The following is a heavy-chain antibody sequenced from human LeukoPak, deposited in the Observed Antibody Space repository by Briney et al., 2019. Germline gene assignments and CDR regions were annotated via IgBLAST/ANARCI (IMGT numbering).Heavy chain of an antibody. CDR2: IYYSGST. J-gene: IGHJ4*02. D-gene: IGHD6-6*01. CDR3: ARHVPYSSSPPDY. Sequence: NASETLSLTCAVSGGSISSGGYYWSWLRQHPGKGLEWIGYIYYSGSTYYNPSLKSRVTISVDTSKNQFSLKLSSVTAADTAVYYCARHVPYSSSPPDYWGQGTLVTVSS. CDR1: GGSISSGGYY. V-gene: IGHV4-31*11.